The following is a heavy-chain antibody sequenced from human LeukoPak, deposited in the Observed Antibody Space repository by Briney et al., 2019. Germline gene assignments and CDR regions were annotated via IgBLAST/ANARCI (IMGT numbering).Heavy chain of an antibody. CDR3: ARGQGTVTTH. CDR2: INHSGNA. CDR1: GGSFSGYY. D-gene: IGHD4-17*01. Sequence: PSETLSLTCAVSGGSFSGYYWTWIRQPPGKGLEWIGEINHSGNANYNPSLKSRVTISLVMSENHFSLKLTSVTAADTAVYYCARGQGTVTTHWGQGTLVTVSS. V-gene: IGHV4-34*01. J-gene: IGHJ4*02.